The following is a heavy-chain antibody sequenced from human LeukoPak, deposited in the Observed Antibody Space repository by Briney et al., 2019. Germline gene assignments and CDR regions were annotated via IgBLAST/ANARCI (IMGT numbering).Heavy chain of an antibody. CDR1: GFTFSTYA. CDR2: IRAGGDTT. CDR3: AREEHSSGWGTMAQNY. Sequence: PGGSLRLSCAASGFTFSTYAMMWVRQAPGRGLDWVSSIRAGGDTTFYAGSVKGRSAISRDDSKNTLYLQMSSLSAEDTAVYYCAREEHSSGWGTMAQNYWGQGTLVTVSS. D-gene: IGHD6-19*01. V-gene: IGHV3-23*01. J-gene: IGHJ4*02.